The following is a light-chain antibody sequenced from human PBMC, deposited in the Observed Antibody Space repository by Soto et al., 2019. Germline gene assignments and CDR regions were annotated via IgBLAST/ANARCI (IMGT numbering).Light chain of an antibody. J-gene: IGKJ3*01. V-gene: IGKV3-11*01. CDR2: DSS. Sequence: EIVLTQSPATLSLSPGERATLSCRASQSVNNYLAWYQQRPGQAPGLLIYDSSNRATGIPARFSGSVSGTDFTLTISRLEPEDFAVYYCQLLNNRPFRFGPGTKVDIK. CDR1: QSVNNY. CDR3: QLLNNRPFR.